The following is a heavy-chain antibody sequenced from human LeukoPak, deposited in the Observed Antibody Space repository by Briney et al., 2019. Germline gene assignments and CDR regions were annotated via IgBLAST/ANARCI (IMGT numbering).Heavy chain of an antibody. J-gene: IGHJ4*02. CDR2: ISAYNSNT. CDR1: GYTFTSYG. Sequence: ASVKVSCKASGYTFTSYGISWVRQAPGQGLEWMGWISAYNSNTNYAQKLQGRVTMTTDTSTSTAYMELRSLRSDDTAVYYCARGQVDSSGWYEYYFDYWGQGTLVTVSS. CDR3: ARGQVDSSGWYEYYFDY. D-gene: IGHD6-19*01. V-gene: IGHV1-18*01.